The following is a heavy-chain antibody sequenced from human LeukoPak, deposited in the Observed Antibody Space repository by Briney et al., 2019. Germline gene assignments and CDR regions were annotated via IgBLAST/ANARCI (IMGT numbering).Heavy chain of an antibody. CDR2: VYTSGST. CDR3: ARLITGTTTAFDI. CDR1: GGSIRGYY. D-gene: IGHD1-7*01. V-gene: IGHV4-4*07. J-gene: IGHJ3*02. Sequence: SETLSLTXSVSGGSIRGYYWTWIRQPAGKGLEWIGRVYTSGSTHYNPSLKTRLTMSVDTSKNQFSLKLSSVTAADTAVYYCARLITGTTTAFDIWGQGTMVTVSS.